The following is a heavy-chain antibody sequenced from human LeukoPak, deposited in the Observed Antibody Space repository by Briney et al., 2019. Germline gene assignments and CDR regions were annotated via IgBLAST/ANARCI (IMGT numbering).Heavy chain of an antibody. D-gene: IGHD3-10*01. V-gene: IGHV3-21*01. CDR2: ITGSSSYI. CDR3: ARDSPTPFGEGFGY. Sequence: SGGSLRLSCAASGFRFSDYNMNWVRQAPGKGLEWVSSITGSSSYIYYADSVKGRFTTSRDNAKNSLYLLMNSLRAEDTAVYYCARDSPTPFGEGFGYWGQGTLVTVSS. J-gene: IGHJ4*02. CDR1: GFRFSDYN.